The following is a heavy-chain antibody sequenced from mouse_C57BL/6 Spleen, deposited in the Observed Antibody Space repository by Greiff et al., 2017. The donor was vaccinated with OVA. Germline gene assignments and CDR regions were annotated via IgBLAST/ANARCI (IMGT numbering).Heavy chain of an antibody. CDR2: ISNGGGST. CDR1: GFTFSDYY. Sequence: EVKLMESGGGLVQPGGSLKLSCAASGFTFSDYYMYWVRQTPEKRLEWVAYISNGGGSTYYPDTVKGRFTISRDNAKNTLYLQMSRLKSEDTAMYYCARQGIYYGNYADYWGQGTTLTVSS. J-gene: IGHJ2*01. V-gene: IGHV5-12*01. D-gene: IGHD2-1*01. CDR3: ARQGIYYGNYADY.